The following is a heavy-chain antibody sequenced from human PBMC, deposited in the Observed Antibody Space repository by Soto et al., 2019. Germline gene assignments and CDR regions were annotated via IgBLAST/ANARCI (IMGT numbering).Heavy chain of an antibody. CDR3: ATDQGIT. V-gene: IGHV3-33*01. CDR2: IWYDGSDR. D-gene: IGHD3-10*01. CDR1: GFTFSSYG. Sequence: QTGGSLRLSCAASGFTFSSYGMHWVRQAPGKGLEWVAVIWYDGSDRYYADSVKGRFTISRDNSKNTLYLQMNSLTAEDTAVYYCATDQGITWGQGTLVTVSS. J-gene: IGHJ5*02.